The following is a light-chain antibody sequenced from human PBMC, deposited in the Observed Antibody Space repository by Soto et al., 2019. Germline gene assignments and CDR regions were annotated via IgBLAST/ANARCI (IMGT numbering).Light chain of an antibody. CDR1: NSNIGADYN. Sequence: QSVLTQPPSASGTPGQRVTISCTGSNSNIGADYNVHWYQQVPGTAPKLLIYDNTNRSSGVPDRFSASTSDTSASLAITGLQTEDEADYYCQSFDSSLSGRVFGTGTKVTVL. CDR3: QSFDSSLSGRV. CDR2: DNT. J-gene: IGLJ1*01. V-gene: IGLV1-40*01.